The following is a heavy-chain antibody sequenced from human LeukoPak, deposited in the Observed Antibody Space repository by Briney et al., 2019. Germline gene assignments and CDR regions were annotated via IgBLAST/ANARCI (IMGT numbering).Heavy chain of an antibody. CDR2: ISYDGSNK. V-gene: IGHV3-30-3*01. J-gene: IGHJ4*02. Sequence: GGSLRLSCAASGFTFSSYAMHWVRQAPGKGLEWVAVISYDGSNKYYADSVKGRFTISRDNSKNTLYLQMNSLRAEDTAVYYCARDHYYGSGSYWVDYWGQGTLVTVSS. CDR3: ARDHYYGSGSYWVDY. CDR1: GFTFSSYA. D-gene: IGHD3-10*01.